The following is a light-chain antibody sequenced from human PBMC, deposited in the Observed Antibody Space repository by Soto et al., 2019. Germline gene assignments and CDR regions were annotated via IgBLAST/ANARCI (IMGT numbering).Light chain of an antibody. CDR3: QQSYSTPT. V-gene: IGKV1-39*01. CDR1: QSISSY. J-gene: IGKJ4*01. Sequence: DIQMTQSPSSLSASVGDIVTITCRASQSISSYLHWYQQKPGKAPKLLIYAASSLQSGVPSRFSGSGSGTDFTLTISSLQPEDFATFYCQQSYSTPTFGGGTKVEIK. CDR2: AAS.